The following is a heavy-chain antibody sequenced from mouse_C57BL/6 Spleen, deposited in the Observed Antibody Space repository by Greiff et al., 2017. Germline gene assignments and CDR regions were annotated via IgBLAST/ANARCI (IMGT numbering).Heavy chain of an antibody. CDR3: ASSPYYYGSSYRGAMDY. D-gene: IGHD1-1*01. V-gene: IGHV1-82*01. CDR1: GYAFSSSW. J-gene: IGHJ4*01. Sequence: QVQLKESGPELVKPGASVKISCKASGYAFSSSWMNWVKQRPGKGLEWIGRIYPGDGDTNYNGKFKGKATLTADKSSSTAYMQLSSLTSEDSAVYYCASSPYYYGSSYRGAMDYWGQGTSVTVSS. CDR2: IYPGDGDT.